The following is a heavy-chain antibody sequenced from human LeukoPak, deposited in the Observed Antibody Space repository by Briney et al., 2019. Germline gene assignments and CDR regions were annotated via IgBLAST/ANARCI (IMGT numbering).Heavy chain of an antibody. Sequence: SETLSLTCTVSGVSISSSNSYWGWIRQPPGKGLEWIGSIYYSGNTYYNASLKSQVSISIDTSKNQFSLRLTSVTAADTAVYYCASLRPPRRDGYNRSPGARGYFDYWGQGTLVTVSS. D-gene: IGHD5-24*01. CDR2: IYYSGNT. J-gene: IGHJ4*02. CDR1: GVSISSSNSY. CDR3: ASLRPPRRDGYNRSPGARGYFDY. V-gene: IGHV4-39*01.